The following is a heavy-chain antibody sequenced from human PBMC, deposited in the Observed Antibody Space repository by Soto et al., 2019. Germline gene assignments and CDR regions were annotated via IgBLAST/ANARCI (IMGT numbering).Heavy chain of an antibody. J-gene: IGHJ4*02. CDR1: GFIFSSYE. Sequence: EVQLVESGGGLVQPGGSLRLSCAASGFIFSSYEMNWVRQAPGKGLEWVAYITSSGNTIHYADSVKGRFTISRDNAKNSLYLQMSSLRAEDTAVYYCVRDYVYRIQVWSHYFEHWGQGTLVTVSS. CDR2: ITSSGNTI. D-gene: IGHD5-18*01. V-gene: IGHV3-48*03. CDR3: VRDYVYRIQVWSHYFEH.